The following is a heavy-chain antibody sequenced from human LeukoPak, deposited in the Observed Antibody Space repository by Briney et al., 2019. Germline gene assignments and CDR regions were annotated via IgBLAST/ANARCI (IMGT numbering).Heavy chain of an antibody. CDR2: TSYRSKRYR. D-gene: IGHD3-10*01. V-gene: IGHV6-1*01. Sequence: SQTLSLTCAISGDSVSSNSAAWNWIRQSPSRGLEWLGRTSYRSKRYRDYAVSVKSRITVNPDTSKNQFSLQLNSVTPEDTAVYYCAREFTVVGGVVNAFDIWGQGTMVTVSS. J-gene: IGHJ3*02. CDR3: AREFTVVGGVVNAFDI. CDR1: GDSVSSNSAA.